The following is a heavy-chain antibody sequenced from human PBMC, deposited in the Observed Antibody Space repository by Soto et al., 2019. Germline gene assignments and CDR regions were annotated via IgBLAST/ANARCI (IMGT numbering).Heavy chain of an antibody. J-gene: IGHJ4*02. CDR3: ARQDLGIAVTVGDY. CDR1: GYIFTSYN. D-gene: IGHD6-19*01. CDR2: MNPNSGRT. Sequence: QVQLVQSGAEVKKPGASVKVSCKASGYIFTSYNINWVRQATGQGLEWMGWMNPNSGRTGYAQKFQDRVTMTWDTSIETAYMELSSLRSEDTAVYYCARQDLGIAVTVGDYWGQGTLVTVSS. V-gene: IGHV1-8*01.